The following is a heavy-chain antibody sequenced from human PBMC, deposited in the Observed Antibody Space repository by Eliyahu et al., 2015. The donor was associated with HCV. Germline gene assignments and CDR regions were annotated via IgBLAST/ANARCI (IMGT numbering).Heavy chain of an antibody. Sequence: QVQLVQSGAEVKNPGASVKVSCKASGYTFITYYMHWVRQAPGQGLEWMGVINPSDGSTIYTQRLQGRLTMTRDTSTSTLHMELSSLRSEDTAVYYCARRASYCGADCSMDYWGQGTLVTVSS. D-gene: IGHD2-21*02. CDR2: INPSDGST. V-gene: IGHV1-46*04. J-gene: IGHJ4*02. CDR1: GYTFITYY. CDR3: ARRASYCGADCSMDY.